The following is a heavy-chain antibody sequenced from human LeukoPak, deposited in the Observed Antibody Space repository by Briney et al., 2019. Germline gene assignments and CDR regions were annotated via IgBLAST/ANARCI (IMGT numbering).Heavy chain of an antibody. CDR1: GFTFSMYS. V-gene: IGHV3-23*01. CDR3: VRERDRGIEVADDFDY. CDR2: INDRGGYI. J-gene: IGHJ4*02. Sequence: GGSLRLSCAASGFTFSMYSMAWVRQAPAKGLEWVSVINDRGGYIQDADSVKGRFTISRDNSQNTLFLEMNSLRVEDTAVYYCVRERDRGIEVADDFDYWGQGTLVTVSS. D-gene: IGHD6-19*01.